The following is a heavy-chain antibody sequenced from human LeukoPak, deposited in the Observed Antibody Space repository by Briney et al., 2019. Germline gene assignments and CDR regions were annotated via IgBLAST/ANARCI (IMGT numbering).Heavy chain of an antibody. CDR2: INPSGGST. D-gene: IGHD5-24*01. J-gene: IGHJ4*02. CDR1: GYTFTSYY. V-gene: IGHV1-46*01. Sequence: ASVKVSCKASGYTFTSYYMHWVRQAPGQGLEWMGIINPSGGSTSYAQKFQGRVTMTRDTSTSTVYMELSSPRSEDTAVYYCAREGLEMALTSSYYFDYWGQGTLVTVSS. CDR3: AREGLEMALTSSYYFDY.